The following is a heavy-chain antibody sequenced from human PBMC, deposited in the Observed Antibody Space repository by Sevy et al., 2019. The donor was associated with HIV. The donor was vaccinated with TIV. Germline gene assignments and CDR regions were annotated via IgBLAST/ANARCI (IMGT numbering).Heavy chain of an antibody. D-gene: IGHD6-19*01. Sequence: GESLKISCAASGFTVTFNSMSWVRQAPGRGLVWVSVIYVGRNTYYADSVKGRFTIFGDSFKDTVDLQMDSLRPEDSGVYYCVRERAGIDHWGQGTLVTVSS. CDR3: VRERAGIDH. CDR2: IYVGRNT. J-gene: IGHJ4*02. CDR1: GFTVTFNS. V-gene: IGHV3-53*01.